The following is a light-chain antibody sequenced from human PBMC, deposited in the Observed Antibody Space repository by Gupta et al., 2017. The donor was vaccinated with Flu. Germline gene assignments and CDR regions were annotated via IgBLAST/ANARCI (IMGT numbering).Light chain of an antibody. CDR2: NNN. CDR3: AAWDDSLNGRWV. J-gene: IGLJ3*02. CDR1: SSNIGSSA. V-gene: IGLV1-44*01. Sequence: QSVLTQPPSASGTPGQRVTISCSGSSSNIGSSAVTWYQQLPGTAPKLLIYNNNQRPSGVPDRFSGSKSGTSASLAISGLQSEDEADYYCAAWDDSLNGRWVFGGGTTLTVL.